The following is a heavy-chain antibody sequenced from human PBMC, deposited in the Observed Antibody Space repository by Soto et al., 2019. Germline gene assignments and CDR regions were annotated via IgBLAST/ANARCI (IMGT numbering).Heavy chain of an antibody. J-gene: IGHJ4*02. D-gene: IGHD6-19*01. Sequence: QILLVQSGAEVKKPGASVKDSCKASGYTFTNYDIGWVRQAPGQGLEWRGWISPYSGNTKYAQKYQGRVTMTTDTAATTAYMELRSLRSDDTAVFYCVRFASSGWYTGGYWGQGTVVTVSS. V-gene: IGHV1-18*01. CDR3: VRFASSGWYTGGY. CDR2: ISPYSGNT. CDR1: GYTFTNYD.